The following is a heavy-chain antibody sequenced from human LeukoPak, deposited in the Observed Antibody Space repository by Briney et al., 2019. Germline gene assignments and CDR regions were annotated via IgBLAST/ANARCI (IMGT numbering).Heavy chain of an antibody. V-gene: IGHV1-69*13. Sequence: SVKVSCKASGGTFSSYAISWVLQAPGQGLEWMGGIIPIFGTANYAQKFQGRVTITADESTSTAYMELSSLRSEDTAVYYCAKWVYGGYYFDYWGQGTLVTVSS. CDR3: AKWVYGGYYFDY. D-gene: IGHD4-23*01. CDR2: IIPIFGTA. J-gene: IGHJ4*02. CDR1: GGTFSSYA.